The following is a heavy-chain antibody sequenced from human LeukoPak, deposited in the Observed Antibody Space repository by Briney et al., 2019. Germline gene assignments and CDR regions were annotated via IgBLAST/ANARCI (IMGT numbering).Heavy chain of an antibody. J-gene: IGHJ6*02. D-gene: IGHD2-2*01. V-gene: IGHV3-74*01. CDR2: INSDGSST. Sequence: GGSLRLSCAASGFTFSSYWMHWVRQAPGKGLVWVPRINSDGSSTSYADSVKGRFTISRDNAKNTLYLQMNSLRAEDTAVYYCAREWVVPAAMDYYYYGMDVWGQGTTVTVSS. CDR3: AREWVVPAAMDYYYYGMDV. CDR1: GFTFSSYW.